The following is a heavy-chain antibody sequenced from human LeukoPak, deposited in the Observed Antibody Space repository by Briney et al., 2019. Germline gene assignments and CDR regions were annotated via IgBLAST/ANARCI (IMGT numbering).Heavy chain of an antibody. CDR1: GFTFSSYA. CDR3: ARSLPPFGVAANWFDP. D-gene: IGHD3-3*01. V-gene: IGHV3-23*01. J-gene: IGHJ5*02. Sequence: GGSLRLSCAASGFTFSSYAMSWVRQAPGKGLEWVSAISGSGGSTYYADSVKGRFTISRDNAKNSLYLQMNSLRAEDTAVYYCARSLPPFGVAANWFDPWGQGTLVTVSS. CDR2: ISGSGGST.